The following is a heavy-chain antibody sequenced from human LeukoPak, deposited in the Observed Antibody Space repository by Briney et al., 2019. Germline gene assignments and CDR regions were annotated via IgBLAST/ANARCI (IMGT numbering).Heavy chain of an antibody. CDR2: ISASSDST. J-gene: IGHJ6*02. CDR3: AKDRAGYSGDRVDD. Sequence: GGSLSLSCAASVFIFITYAMSWVRQAPGRGLDWVSGISASSDSTYYADSVKGRFTISRDNSKHTLYLQMNSVEAADTAVYNCAKDRAGYSGDRVDDCGDETTVT. D-gene: IGHD5-12*01. V-gene: IGHV3-23*01. CDR1: VFIFITYA.